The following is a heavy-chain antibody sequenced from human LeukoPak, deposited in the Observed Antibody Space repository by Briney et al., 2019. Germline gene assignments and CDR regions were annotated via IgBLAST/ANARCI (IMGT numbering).Heavy chain of an antibody. CDR2: ITSGSDYI. CDR3: ARSITMIVDWFDP. V-gene: IGHV3-21*01. CDR1: GFTITSYN. D-gene: IGHD3-22*01. J-gene: IGHJ5*02. Sequence: VGSLRLSCVASGFTITSYNMYWVRQAPGKGLEWVASITSGSDYIYYADSVKGRFTISRDNAKNSLYLQMNSLRAEDTAVYFCARSITMIVDWFDPWGQGTLVTVSS.